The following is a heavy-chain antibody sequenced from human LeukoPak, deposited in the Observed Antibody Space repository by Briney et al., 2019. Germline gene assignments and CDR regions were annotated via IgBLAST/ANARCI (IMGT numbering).Heavy chain of an antibody. Sequence: ASVKVSCKASGYTFTAYYIHWVRQAPGQGLEWMGRINPNSGGTNYAQKFQGRVTMTRDTSISTAYMELSRLRSDDTVVYFCARPWEITMSERSYNWFDSWGQGTLVTVSS. D-gene: IGHD1-26*01. CDR1: GYTFTAYY. CDR3: ARPWEITMSERSYNWFDS. J-gene: IGHJ5*01. V-gene: IGHV1-2*05. CDR2: INPNSGGT.